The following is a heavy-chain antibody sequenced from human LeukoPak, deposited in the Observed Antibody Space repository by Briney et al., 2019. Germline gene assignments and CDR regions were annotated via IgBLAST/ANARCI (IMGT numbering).Heavy chain of an antibody. V-gene: IGHV4-34*01. CDR3: ARGRGYYDSSGYQEWDP. Sequence: SETLSLTCAVYGGSFSGYYWSWIRQPPGKGLEWIGEINHSGSTNYNPSLKSRVTISVDTSKNQFSPKLSSVTAADTAVYYCARGRGYYDSSGYQEWDPWGQGTLVTVSS. J-gene: IGHJ5*02. D-gene: IGHD3-22*01. CDR1: GGSFSGYY. CDR2: INHSGST.